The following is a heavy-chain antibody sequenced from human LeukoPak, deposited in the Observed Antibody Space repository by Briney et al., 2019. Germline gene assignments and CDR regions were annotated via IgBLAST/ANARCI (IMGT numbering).Heavy chain of an antibody. CDR1: GDSVSSNSAA. V-gene: IGHV6-1*01. CDR2: TYYRSKWYS. Sequence: PSQTLSLTCAISGDSVSSNSAAWNWFRQSPSRGLEWLGRTYYRSKWYSDYAVSAKSRITINPDTSKNQFSLQLNSVTPEDTAVYYCARQQGPFDYWGQGTLVTVSS. D-gene: IGHD6-13*01. CDR3: ARQQGPFDY. J-gene: IGHJ4*02.